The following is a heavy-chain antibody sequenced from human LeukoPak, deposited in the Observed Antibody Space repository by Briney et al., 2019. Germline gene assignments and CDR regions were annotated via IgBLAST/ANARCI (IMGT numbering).Heavy chain of an antibody. CDR2: LSYDGSNK. CDR3: ARGHYDSSGYYIGPFDY. J-gene: IGHJ4*02. D-gene: IGHD3-22*01. V-gene: IGHV3-30*03. CDR1: GFTFNSYG. Sequence: GGSLRLSCAASGFTFNSYGMHWVRLAPGKGLEWVAILSYDGSNKYYIDSVKGRFTISRDNSRNTLYLQMNSLRAEDTAVYYCARGHYDSSGYYIGPFDYWGQGTLVTVFS.